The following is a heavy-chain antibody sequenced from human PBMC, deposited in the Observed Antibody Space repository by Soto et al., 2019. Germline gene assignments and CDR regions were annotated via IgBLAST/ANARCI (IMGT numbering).Heavy chain of an antibody. J-gene: IGHJ4*02. CDR2: TRPNNGNT. V-gene: IGHV1-18*01. Sequence: ASVKVSCKASGYTFSIYGINWVRQAPGQGLEWMGWTRPNNGNTKYAQNLQGRVTMTTDTSTITAYMELRSLRPDDTAVYYCVRDVDGSGSYYTDYWGQGTLVTVSS. D-gene: IGHD3-10*01. CDR1: GYTFSIYG. CDR3: VRDVDGSGSYYTDY.